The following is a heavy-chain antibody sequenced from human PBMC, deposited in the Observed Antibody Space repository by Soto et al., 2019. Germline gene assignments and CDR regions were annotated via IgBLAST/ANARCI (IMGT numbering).Heavy chain of an antibody. CDR2: IYYSGST. V-gene: IGHV4-31*03. D-gene: IGHD2-2*01. Sequence: SETLSLTCTVSGGSISSGGYYWSWIRQHPGKGLEWIGYIYYSGSTYYNPSLKSRVTISVDTSKNQFSLKLSSVTAADTAVYYCARNIVVVPAATYNWFDPWGQGTLVTVSS. CDR3: ARNIVVVPAATYNWFDP. CDR1: GGSISSGGYY. J-gene: IGHJ5*02.